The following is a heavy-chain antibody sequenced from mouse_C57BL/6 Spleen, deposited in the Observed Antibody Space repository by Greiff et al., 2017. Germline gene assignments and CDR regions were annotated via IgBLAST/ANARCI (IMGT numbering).Heavy chain of an antibody. J-gene: IGHJ1*03. D-gene: IGHD1-1*01. V-gene: IGHV1-39*01. CDR3: AKGVTTVPQYFDV. CDR2: INPNYGTT. CDR1: GYSFTDYN. Sequence: VQLQQSGPELVKPGASVKISCKASGYSFTDYNMNWVKQSNGKSLEWIGVINPNYGTTSYNQKFKGKATLTVDQSSSTAYMQLNSLTSEDSAVXYCAKGVTTVPQYFDVWGTGTTVTVSS.